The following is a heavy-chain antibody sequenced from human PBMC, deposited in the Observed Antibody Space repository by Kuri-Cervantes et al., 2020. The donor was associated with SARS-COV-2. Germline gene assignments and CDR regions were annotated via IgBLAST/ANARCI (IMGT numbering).Heavy chain of an antibody. J-gene: IGHJ5*02. D-gene: IGHD3-16*01. V-gene: IGHV1-24*01. CDR2: FDPEDGET. CDR1: GYTLTELS. CDR3: AKWYHDYMWETWRYNYFDP. Sequence: ASVKVSCKVSGYTLTELSMHWVRQAPGKGLEWMGGFDPEDGETIYAQKFQGRVTMTRDTSTNTAYMELNNLRSDDTAVYYCAKWYHDYMWETWRYNYFDPWGPGTLVTVSS.